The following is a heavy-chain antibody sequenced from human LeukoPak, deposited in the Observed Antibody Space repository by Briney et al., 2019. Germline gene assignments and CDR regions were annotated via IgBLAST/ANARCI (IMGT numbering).Heavy chain of an antibody. CDR1: GFTFSNAG. CDR3: TTEFKELGSFFYFYYMDV. V-gene: IGHV3-15*01. D-gene: IGHD3-10*01. J-gene: IGHJ6*03. CDR2: IKTKSEGGTT. Sequence: GGSLRLSCTASGFTFSNAGMNWVRQAPGKGLEWVGRIKTKSEGGTTDYAAPAKGRFTNSRDDSKNALFLQMDSLKSDDTAMYYCTTEFKELGSFFYFYYMDVWGTGTTVTISS.